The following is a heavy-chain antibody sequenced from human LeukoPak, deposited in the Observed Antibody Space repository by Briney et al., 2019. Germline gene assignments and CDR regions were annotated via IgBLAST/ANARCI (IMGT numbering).Heavy chain of an antibody. Sequence: GESLKISCKGSEYSFTSYWIAWVRQMPGRGLDWMGIIYPGDSDTRYSPSFQGQVTISVDKSINTAYLQWSSLKASDTAMYYCARQGAAGKYYYYYMDVWGKGTTVTVSS. CDR3: ARQGAAGKYYYYYMDV. CDR2: IYPGDSDT. J-gene: IGHJ6*03. D-gene: IGHD6-13*01. CDR1: EYSFTSYW. V-gene: IGHV5-51*01.